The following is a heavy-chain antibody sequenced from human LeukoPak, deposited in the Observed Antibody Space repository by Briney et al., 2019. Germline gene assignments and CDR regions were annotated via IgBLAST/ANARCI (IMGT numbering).Heavy chain of an antibody. CDR3: ARQIDGFGEFDYFDY. V-gene: IGHV3-48*03. D-gene: IGHD3-10*01. CDR2: ISSSGSTI. J-gene: IGHJ4*02. CDR1: GFTFSSYE. Sequence: PGGSLRLSCAASGFTFSSYEMNWVRQAPGKGLEWVSYISSSGSTIYYADSVKGRFTISRDNAKNSLYLQMNSLRAEDTAVYYCARQIDGFGEFDYFDYWGQGTLVTVSS.